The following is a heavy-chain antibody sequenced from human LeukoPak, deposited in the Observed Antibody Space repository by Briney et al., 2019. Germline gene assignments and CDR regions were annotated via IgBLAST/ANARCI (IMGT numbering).Heavy chain of an antibody. CDR2: ISPSGSNT. Sequence: GGSLRLSCAASGFTFSSYAMTWVRQAPGKGLEWVSAISPSGSNTHYVDSVKGRFTISRDNSKNTLYLQMNSLRAEDTAVYYCARGPMIVVDAEHTFDYWGQGTLVTVSS. J-gene: IGHJ4*02. CDR1: GFTFSSYA. D-gene: IGHD3-22*01. CDR3: ARGPMIVVDAEHTFDY. V-gene: IGHV3-23*01.